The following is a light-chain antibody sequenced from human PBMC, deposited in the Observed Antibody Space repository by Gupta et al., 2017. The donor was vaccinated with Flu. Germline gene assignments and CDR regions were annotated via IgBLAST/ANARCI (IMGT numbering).Light chain of an antibody. J-gene: IGLJ1*01. Sequence: QSALLQPPSASGSPGQSVTIACTRTSSDVGHYNYVSWYQQHPGKAPKLLISEVSRRPSGVPDRFSGSKSGNTASLTVSGLQAEDEAYYFCSSHAGSNNLYVFGAGTKVTVL. CDR2: EVS. V-gene: IGLV2-8*01. CDR3: SSHAGSNNLYV. CDR1: SSDVGHYNY.